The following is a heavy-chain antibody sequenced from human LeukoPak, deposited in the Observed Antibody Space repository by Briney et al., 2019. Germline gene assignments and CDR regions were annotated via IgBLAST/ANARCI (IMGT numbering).Heavy chain of an antibody. CDR1: GGSISNYY. J-gene: IGHJ5*02. V-gene: IGHV4-4*08. CDR3: ARRLVARNWFDP. D-gene: IGHD2-15*01. Sequence: PSETLSLTCTVSGGSISNYYWIWIRQPPGKGLEWIGDIYISGRTNYNPSLESRVTISLDTSENQFSLNLRSVTAADTAVYYCARRLVARNWFDPWGQGTLVTVSS. CDR2: IYISGRT.